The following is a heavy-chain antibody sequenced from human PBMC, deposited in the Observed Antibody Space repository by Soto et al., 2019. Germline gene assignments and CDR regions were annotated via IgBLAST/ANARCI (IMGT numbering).Heavy chain of an antibody. J-gene: IGHJ4*02. Sequence: SVKVSCKASGGTFSTFGISWVRQAPGQGLEWMGGIIPFFGTARYSQKFEDRITITADESTNTVYMDLRSLTSEDTVIFYCAKSAPMDAGDKYYYDFWGQGALVTVSS. CDR2: IIPFFGTA. CDR1: GGTFSTFG. CDR3: AKSAPMDAGDKYYYDF. V-gene: IGHV1-69*13. D-gene: IGHD4-17*01.